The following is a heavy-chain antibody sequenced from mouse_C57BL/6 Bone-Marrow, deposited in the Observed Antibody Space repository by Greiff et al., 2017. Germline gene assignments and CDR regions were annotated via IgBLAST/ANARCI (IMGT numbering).Heavy chain of an antibody. Sequence: EVKLVESGGGLVKPGGSLKLSCAASGFTFSSYAMSWVRQTPEKRLEWVATISDGGSYTYYPDNVKGRFTISRDNAKNNLYLQMNHLKSEDTAMYYCARENWDFAYWGQGTLVTVSA. J-gene: IGHJ3*01. CDR3: ARENWDFAY. CDR2: ISDGGSYT. V-gene: IGHV5-4*01. D-gene: IGHD4-1*01. CDR1: GFTFSSYA.